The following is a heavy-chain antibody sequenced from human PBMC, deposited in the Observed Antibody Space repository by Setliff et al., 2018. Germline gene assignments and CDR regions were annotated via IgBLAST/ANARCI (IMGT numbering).Heavy chain of an antibody. J-gene: IGHJ4*02. CDR2: LHTSGST. D-gene: IGHD1-26*01. CDR1: GASISSGSYY. CDR3: ARDNPIVGATDY. Sequence: SETLSLTCAVSGASISSGSYYWSWIRQPAGKGLEWVGRLHTSGSTNYNPSLKSRVTISVDTPKNQFSLTVGSVTAADTALYFCARDNPIVGATDYWGQGVLVTVSS. V-gene: IGHV4-61*02.